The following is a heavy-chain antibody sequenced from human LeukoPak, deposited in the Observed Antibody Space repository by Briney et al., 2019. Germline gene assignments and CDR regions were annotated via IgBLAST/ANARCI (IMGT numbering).Heavy chain of an antibody. CDR2: IKPDGSGK. Sequence: PGGSLRLSCAASGFTFSGYWMSWVRQAPGKGLEWVANIKPDGSGKYYADSVKGRFTISRENAKNSLYLQMNSLRAEDTAVYYCARDRIQLWSHDYWGQGTLVTVSS. J-gene: IGHJ4*02. D-gene: IGHD5-18*01. V-gene: IGHV3-7*04. CDR1: GFTFSGYW. CDR3: ARDRIQLWSHDY.